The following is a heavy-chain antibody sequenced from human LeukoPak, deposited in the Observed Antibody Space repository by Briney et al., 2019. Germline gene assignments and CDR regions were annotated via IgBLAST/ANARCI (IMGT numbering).Heavy chain of an antibody. CDR1: GGSFSAYY. Sequence: SETLSLTCAVSGGSFSAYYWTWIRQPPGKGLEWIGEINHSGSTNYNPSLKSRVAISVDTSKNQFSLKLSSVTAADTAVYYCASVYYYDSSGYYVDYWGQGTLVTVSS. CDR2: INHSGST. CDR3: ASVYYYDSSGYYVDY. J-gene: IGHJ4*02. D-gene: IGHD3-22*01. V-gene: IGHV4-34*01.